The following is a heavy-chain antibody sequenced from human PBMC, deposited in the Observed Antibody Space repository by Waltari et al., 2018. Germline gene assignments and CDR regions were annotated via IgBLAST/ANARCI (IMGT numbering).Heavy chain of an antibody. CDR1: GFVFSSYS. CDR3: VRDVQGISYYFDF. D-gene: IGHD3-3*02. J-gene: IGHJ4*02. V-gene: IGHV3-21*01. Sequence: EMRLVESGGGLVKPGGSLRLSCAASGFVFSSYSMTWVRQAPGKGLEWVSSIISTGTYISYADSVKGRFTISRDNAKNSLYLQMNSLRVEDTAVYYCVRDVQGISYYFDFWGQGILVTVSS. CDR2: IISTGTYI.